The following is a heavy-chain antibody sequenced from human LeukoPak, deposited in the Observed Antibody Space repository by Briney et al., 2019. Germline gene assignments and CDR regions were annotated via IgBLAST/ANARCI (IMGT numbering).Heavy chain of an antibody. J-gene: IGHJ4*02. CDR2: IYYSGST. Sequence: SETLSLTCTVSGGSISSGGYYWSWIRQHPGKGLEWIGYIYYSGSTYYNPSLKSRVTISVDTSKNQFSLKLSSVTAADTAVYYCARDLDSSGYFPLFYYWGQGTLVTVSS. CDR1: GGSISSGGYY. CDR3: ARDLDSSGYFPLFYY. V-gene: IGHV4-30-4*08. D-gene: IGHD3-22*01.